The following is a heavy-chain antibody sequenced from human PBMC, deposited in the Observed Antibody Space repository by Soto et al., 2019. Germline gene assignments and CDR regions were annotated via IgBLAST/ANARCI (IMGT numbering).Heavy chain of an antibody. D-gene: IGHD3-16*01. V-gene: IGHV1-18*01. J-gene: IGHJ6*02. CDR3: ARMGDVPYYYYGLDV. CDR2: ISGYNANT. CDR1: GYSFTRYG. Sequence: QVQLVQSGAEVKKPGASVKVSCKASGYSFTRYGISWVRQAPGQGLEWMGWISGYNANTNYPENLQGRVTMTTDTSTSTAYMEVRKLISDDTAVYYCARMGDVPYYYYGLDVWGQWTTVTVSS.